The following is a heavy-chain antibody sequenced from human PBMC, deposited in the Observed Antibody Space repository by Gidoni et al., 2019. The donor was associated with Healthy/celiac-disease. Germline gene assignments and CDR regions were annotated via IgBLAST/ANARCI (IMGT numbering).Heavy chain of an antibody. CDR1: GFTCSNAW. CDR2: ITSNTDGGTT. V-gene: IGHV3-15*01. CDR3: TTGEGEDYFDY. Sequence: EVQLVESGGGWVKPGGSLRLYGAASGFTCSNAWMSWGRQAPGKGLELVGRITSNTDGGTTDYSAPVKGSFTISRDDSKHTLYLQLNSLKTADTAVYYCTTGEGEDYFDYWGQGPLVTVSS. J-gene: IGHJ4*02. D-gene: IGHD3-10*01.